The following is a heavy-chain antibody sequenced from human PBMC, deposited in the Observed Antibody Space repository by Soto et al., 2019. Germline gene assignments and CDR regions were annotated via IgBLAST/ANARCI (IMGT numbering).Heavy chain of an antibody. CDR2: ISGSGSKK. CDR1: GFIFENFG. Sequence: GGSLRLSCAASGFIFENFGMSWVRQAPGKGLEWISSISGSGSKKYYADSVKGRFTISRDNSKSTVYLELNNLSAEDTAVYHCGKNQGVELVPLATVDWFDPWGQGSVVTVSS. V-gene: IGHV3-23*01. CDR3: GKNQGVELVPLATVDWFDP. D-gene: IGHD1-26*01. J-gene: IGHJ5*02.